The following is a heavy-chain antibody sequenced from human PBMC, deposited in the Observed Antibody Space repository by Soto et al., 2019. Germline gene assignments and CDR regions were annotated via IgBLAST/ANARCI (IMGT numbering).Heavy chain of an antibody. Sequence: QGQLQQWGAGLLKPSETLSLTCAVYGGSFSGYYWSWIRQPPGKGLEWIGEIKHSGSTNYNPSLKSRVVISVDKSKNPFSLKLSSVTAADTAVYYCARYSRGYSYGSDAFDIWGQGTMVTVSS. D-gene: IGHD5-18*01. J-gene: IGHJ3*02. CDR2: IKHSGST. CDR1: GGSFSGYY. V-gene: IGHV4-34*01. CDR3: ARYSRGYSYGSDAFDI.